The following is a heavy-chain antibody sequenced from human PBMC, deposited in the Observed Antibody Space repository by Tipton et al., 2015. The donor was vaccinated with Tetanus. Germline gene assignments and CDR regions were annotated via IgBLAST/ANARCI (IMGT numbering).Heavy chain of an antibody. CDR3: ARGYLHGSGSYYVDY. D-gene: IGHD3-10*01. V-gene: IGHV4-59*01. J-gene: IGHJ4*02. Sequence: TLSLTCTVSGGSISSYYWSWIRQPPGKGLEWIGYIYYSGSTNYNPSLKSRVAISVDTSKNQFSLKLSSVTAADTAVYYCARGYLHGSGSYYVDYWGQGILVTVSS. CDR1: GGSISSYY. CDR2: IYYSGST.